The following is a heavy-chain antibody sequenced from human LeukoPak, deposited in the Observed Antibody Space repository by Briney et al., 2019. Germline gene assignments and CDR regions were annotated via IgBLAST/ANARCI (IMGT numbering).Heavy chain of an antibody. D-gene: IGHD2-2*01. J-gene: IGHJ4*02. V-gene: IGHV3-23*01. CDR2: IGGSGVST. Sequence: GGSLRLSXAASGFTFSSDSMTWVRQPPGKGLEWVSTIGGSGVSTFYADPVKGRFTISRDNSKNTLYLRMNSLSAEDTAVYYCAKDSFSTEWGQGTLVTVSS. CDR3: AKDSFSTE. CDR1: GFTFSSDS.